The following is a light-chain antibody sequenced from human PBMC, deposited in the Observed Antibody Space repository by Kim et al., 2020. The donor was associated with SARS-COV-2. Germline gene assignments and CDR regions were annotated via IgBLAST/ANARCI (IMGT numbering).Light chain of an antibody. V-gene: IGKV3-15*01. CDR1: QSIGTN. Sequence: SPGERAPLSCWASQSIGTNLAWYQQKVGHAPRLLIYGASARATGIPARFSGSGSGTEFTLTISSLQSDDSAVYYCHQYKNWPPWTFGQGTKVDIK. CDR3: HQYKNWPPWT. J-gene: IGKJ1*01. CDR2: GAS.